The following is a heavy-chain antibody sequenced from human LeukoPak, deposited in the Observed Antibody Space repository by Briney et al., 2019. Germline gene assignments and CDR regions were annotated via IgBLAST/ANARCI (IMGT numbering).Heavy chain of an antibody. CDR3: ARTSSGSYYHAFDI. CDR2: IYYSGST. CDR1: GGSISSYY. J-gene: IGHJ3*02. V-gene: IGHV4-59*01. D-gene: IGHD3-10*01. Sequence: SETLSLTCTVSGGSISSYYWSWIRQPPGKGLEWIGYIYYSGSTNYNPPLKSRVTISVDTSKNQFSLKLSSVTAADTAVYYCARTSSGSYYHAFDIWGQGTMVTVSS.